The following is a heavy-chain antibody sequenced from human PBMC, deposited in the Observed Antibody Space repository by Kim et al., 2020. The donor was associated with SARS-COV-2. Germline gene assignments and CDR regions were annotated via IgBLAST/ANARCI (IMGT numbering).Heavy chain of an antibody. CDR3: ARASRRAGRGYSPGGLNY. D-gene: IGHD5-18*01. V-gene: IGHV4-34*01. J-gene: IGHJ4*02. Sequence: SRVTISVDTSKNKFSLKLSSVTAADTAVYYCARASRRAGRGYSPGGLNYWGQGTLVTVSS.